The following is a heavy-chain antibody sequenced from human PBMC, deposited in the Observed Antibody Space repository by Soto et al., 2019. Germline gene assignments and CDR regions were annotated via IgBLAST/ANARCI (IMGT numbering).Heavy chain of an antibody. V-gene: IGHV3-21*01. Sequence: PGGSLRLSCAASGFTFSSYSMNWVRQAPGKGLEWVSSISSSSSYIYYADSVRGRFTISRDNAKNSLYLQMNSLRAEDTAVYYCARSSDSCSSTSCYIRGDYYYGMDVWGQGTTVTVPS. CDR3: ARSSDSCSSTSCYIRGDYYYGMDV. CDR2: ISSSSSYI. J-gene: IGHJ6*02. CDR1: GFTFSSYS. D-gene: IGHD2-2*02.